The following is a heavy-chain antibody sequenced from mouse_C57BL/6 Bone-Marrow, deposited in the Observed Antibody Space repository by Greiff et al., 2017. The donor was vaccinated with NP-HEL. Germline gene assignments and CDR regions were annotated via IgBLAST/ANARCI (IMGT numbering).Heavy chain of an antibody. CDR1: GYTFTEYT. CDR3: ARHEDAPTMIKAWFAY. V-gene: IGHV1-62-2*01. Sequence: QVQLKESGAELVKPGASVKLSCKASGYTFTEYTIHWVKQRSGQGLEWIGWFYPGSGSIKYNEKFKDKATLTADKSSSTVYMELSRLTSEDSAVFFCARHEDAPTMIKAWFAYWGQGTLVTVSA. D-gene: IGHD2-4*01. J-gene: IGHJ3*01. CDR2: FYPGSGSI.